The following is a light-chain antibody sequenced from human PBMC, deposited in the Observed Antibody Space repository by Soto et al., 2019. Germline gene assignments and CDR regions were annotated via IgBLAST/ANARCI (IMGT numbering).Light chain of an antibody. CDR1: SSNIGDRY. Sequence: QSVLTQPPSVSAAPGQTVTISCSGSSSNIGDRYVSWYQQLPVTAPKLLIYENNKRPSGIPDRFSGSKSGTSATLGITGLQTGDEADYYCATWDSSLIAGIFGGGTKLTVL. J-gene: IGLJ2*01. CDR2: ENN. CDR3: ATWDSSLIAGI. V-gene: IGLV1-51*02.